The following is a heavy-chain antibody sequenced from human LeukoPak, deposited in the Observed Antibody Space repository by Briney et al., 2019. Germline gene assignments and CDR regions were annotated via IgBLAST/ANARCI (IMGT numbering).Heavy chain of an antibody. CDR3: ARTQTMIGAFDI. D-gene: IGHD3-22*01. J-gene: IGHJ3*02. V-gene: IGHV4-30-4*01. CDR2: IYNSGST. CDR1: GGSISSGDYY. Sequence: PSETLSLTCTVSGGSISSGDYYWSWIRQPPGKGLEWVGYIYNSGSTYYNPSLKSRVAISVDTSKNRFSLKLSSVASADTAVYFCARTQTMIGAFDIWGQGTMVTVSS.